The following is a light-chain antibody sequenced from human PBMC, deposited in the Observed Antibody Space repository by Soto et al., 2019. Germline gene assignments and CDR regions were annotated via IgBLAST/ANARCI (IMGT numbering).Light chain of an antibody. CDR1: SSDVGAYKY. CDR2: EVS. J-gene: IGLJ3*02. V-gene: IGLV2-8*01. Sequence: QSALTQPPSASGSPGQSVTISCTGTSSDVGAYKYVSWYQQYPGKAPKLMIYEVSKRPSGVPDRFSGSKSGNTASLTVSGRQVEDGGDYYGTSYVGSDIWVFGGGTKVPVL. CDR3: TSYVGSDIWV.